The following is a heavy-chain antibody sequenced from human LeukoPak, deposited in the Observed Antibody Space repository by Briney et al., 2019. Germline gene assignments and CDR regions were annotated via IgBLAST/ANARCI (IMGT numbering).Heavy chain of an antibody. D-gene: IGHD4-17*01. Sequence: GGSLRLSCAASGFTFSSYSMNWVRQAPGKGLEWVSSISSSSSYIYYADSVKGRFTISRDNAKNSLYLQMNSLRAEDTAVYYCARGAEMTTVYYFDYWGQGTLVTVSS. CDR3: ARGAEMTTVYYFDY. CDR2: ISSSSSYI. CDR1: GFTFSSYS. J-gene: IGHJ4*02. V-gene: IGHV3-21*01.